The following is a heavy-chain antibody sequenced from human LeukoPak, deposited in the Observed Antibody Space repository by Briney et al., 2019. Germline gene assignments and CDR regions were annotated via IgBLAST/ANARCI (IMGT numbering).Heavy chain of an antibody. CDR3: AADGGPLFDY. CDR2: IKQDGSEK. Sequence: GGSLRLSCAASGFTFSSYAMSWVRQAPGKGLEWVANIKQDGSEKYYVDSVKGRFTISRDNAKNSLYLQMNSLRAEDMAVYYCAADGGPLFDYWGQGTLVTVSS. CDR1: GFTFSSYA. J-gene: IGHJ4*02. D-gene: IGHD3-16*01. V-gene: IGHV3-7*02.